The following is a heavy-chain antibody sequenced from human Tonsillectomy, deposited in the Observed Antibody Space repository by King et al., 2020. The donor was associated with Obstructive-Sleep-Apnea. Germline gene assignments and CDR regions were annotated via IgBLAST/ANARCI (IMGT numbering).Heavy chain of an antibody. Sequence: LVESGGGVVQPGRSLRLSCSASGFTFSRTAMQWVRQAPGKGLEWVALILFDGSGKYYVDSVKGHFTVSRDNSKNTLYLQMNSLRREGTAVYYCARDLDILTGTPDFHYGMDVWGQGTKVTVSS. CDR2: ILFDGSGK. CDR1: GFTFSRTA. CDR3: ARDLDILTGTPDFHYGMDV. V-gene: IGHV3-30*04. D-gene: IGHD3-9*01. J-gene: IGHJ6*02.